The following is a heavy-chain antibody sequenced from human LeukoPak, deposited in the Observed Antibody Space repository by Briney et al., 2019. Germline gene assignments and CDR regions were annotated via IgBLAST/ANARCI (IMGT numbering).Heavy chain of an antibody. CDR2: ISGSGGST. Sequence: GGSLRLSCAASGFTFSSYAMSWVRQAPGKGLEWVSAISGSGGSTYYADSVKGRFTISRDNSKNTLYLQMNSLRGEDTAVYYCAKEAGYCSGGSCYYYYYYMDVWGKGTTVTVSS. D-gene: IGHD2-15*01. V-gene: IGHV3-23*01. J-gene: IGHJ6*03. CDR3: AKEAGYCSGGSCYYYYYYMDV. CDR1: GFTFSSYA.